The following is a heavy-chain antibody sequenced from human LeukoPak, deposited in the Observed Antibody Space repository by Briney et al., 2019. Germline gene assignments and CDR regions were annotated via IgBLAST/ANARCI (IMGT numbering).Heavy chain of an antibody. D-gene: IGHD6-19*01. CDR2: IYHSGST. V-gene: IGHV4-4*02. J-gene: IGHJ4*02. Sequence: GSLRLSCAASGFTFSSYAMSWVRQPPGKGLEWIGEIYHSGSTNYNPSLKSRVTISVDKSKNQFSLKLSSVTAADTAVYYCAGSSGWLDYWGQGTLVTVSS. CDR3: AGSSGWLDY. CDR1: GFTFSSYAM.